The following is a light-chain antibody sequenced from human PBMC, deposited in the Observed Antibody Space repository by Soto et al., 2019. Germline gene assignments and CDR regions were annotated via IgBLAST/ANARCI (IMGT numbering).Light chain of an antibody. V-gene: IGKV3-15*01. CDR1: QSVSSN. CDR3: QQYNNWPLT. Sequence: DIVLTQSPGTLSLSPGERATLSCRASQSVSSNYLAWYQQKPGQTPKVLIFATSTRATGIPARFSGSGSGTEFTLTISSLQSEDFAVYYCQQYNNWPLTFGGGTKVDIK. CDR2: ATS. J-gene: IGKJ4*01.